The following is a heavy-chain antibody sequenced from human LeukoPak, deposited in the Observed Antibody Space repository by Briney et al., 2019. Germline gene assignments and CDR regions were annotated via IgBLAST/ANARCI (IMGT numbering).Heavy chain of an antibody. CDR2: LRDSVTT. V-gene: IGHV4-59*11. J-gene: IGHJ4*02. Sequence: PSETLSLTCTVSGGSLSSHYWSWIRQPPGKGLEWMAYLRDSVTTKDNPSLSSRLTLSADTSKNQFSLRLSSVTAADTAVYYCATIKRGSIYGYFDFWGQGIKVTVSS. CDR1: GGSLSSHY. CDR3: ATIKRGSIYGYFDF. D-gene: IGHD5-18*01.